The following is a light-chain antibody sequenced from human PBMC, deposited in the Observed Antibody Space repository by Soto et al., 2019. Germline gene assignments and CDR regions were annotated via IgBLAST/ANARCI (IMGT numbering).Light chain of an antibody. V-gene: IGLV6-57*04. Sequence: NFMLTQPHSVSESPGKTVTISCTRSSGSIASNYVQWYQQRPGIAPTTVIYEDNQRPSGVPDRFSGSIDSSSNSASLTISGLKTEDEADYYCQSYDSSNPVVFGGGTKLTVL. CDR1: SGSIASNY. J-gene: IGLJ2*01. CDR2: EDN. CDR3: QSYDSSNPVV.